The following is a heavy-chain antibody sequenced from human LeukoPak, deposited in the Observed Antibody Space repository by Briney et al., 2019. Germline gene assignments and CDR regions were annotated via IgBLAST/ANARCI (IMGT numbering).Heavy chain of an antibody. J-gene: IGHJ4*02. CDR3: VAGSWTLYYFDY. D-gene: IGHD3-10*01. Sequence: PSETLSLTCTVSGGSISSYYWNWIRQPPGKGLEWIGYIYYSGSTNYNPSLKSRVTISVDTSKNQFSLKLSSVTAADTAVYYCVAGSWTLYYFDYWGQGTLVTVSS. V-gene: IGHV4-59*08. CDR2: IYYSGST. CDR1: GGSISSYY.